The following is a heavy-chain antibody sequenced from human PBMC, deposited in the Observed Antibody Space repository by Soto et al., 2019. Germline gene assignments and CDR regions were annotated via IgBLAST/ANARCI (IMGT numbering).Heavy chain of an antibody. CDR3: AKYYGDYGRYYYYYGMDV. CDR2: ISGSGGGT. V-gene: IGHV3-23*01. Sequence: EVQLLESGGGLVQPGGSLRLSCAASGFTFSSYAMSWVRQAPGKGLEWVSAISGSGGGTYYADSVKGRFTISRDNYKNTLYLQMNSLRAEDTAVYYCAKYYGDYGRYYYYYGMDVWGQGTTVTVSS. D-gene: IGHD4-17*01. J-gene: IGHJ6*02. CDR1: GFTFSSYA.